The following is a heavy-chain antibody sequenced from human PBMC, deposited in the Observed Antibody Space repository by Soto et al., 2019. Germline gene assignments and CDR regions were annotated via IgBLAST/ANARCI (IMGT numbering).Heavy chain of an antibody. CDR1: GFTFSSYG. Sequence: EVQLVESGGGLVKPGGSLRLSCAASGFTFSSYGMNWVRQAPGKGLEWVSSISSSRTYIYYADSLKGRFTISRDNAKNSLYLQMNGLGAEDTAVYYCAGDPSYCGSRAGSGGGGLDVWGQGTTVTVSS. D-gene: IGHD3-10*01. CDR3: AGDPSYCGSRAGSGGGGLDV. CDR2: ISSSRTYI. J-gene: IGHJ6*02. V-gene: IGHV3-21*01.